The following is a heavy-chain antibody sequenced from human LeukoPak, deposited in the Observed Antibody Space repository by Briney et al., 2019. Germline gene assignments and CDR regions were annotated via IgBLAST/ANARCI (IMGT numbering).Heavy chain of an antibody. D-gene: IGHD2-2*01. Sequence: GGSLRLSCAASGFTFSTYAMSWVRQAPGKGLEWVSAITGGGGGTYHADSVKGRFTISRDNSKNTLSLQMISLRAEDTAVYYCAKPFTTWYYFDSWGQGALVTVSS. V-gene: IGHV3-23*01. CDR2: ITGGGGGT. CDR3: AKPFTTWYYFDS. CDR1: GFTFSTYA. J-gene: IGHJ4*02.